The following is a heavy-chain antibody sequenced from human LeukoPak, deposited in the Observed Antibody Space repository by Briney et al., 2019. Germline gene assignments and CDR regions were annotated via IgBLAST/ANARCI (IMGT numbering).Heavy chain of an antibody. J-gene: IGHJ3*02. V-gene: IGHV4-61*01. CDR1: GVSVSSASYY. Sequence: SETLSLTCTVSGVSVSSASYYWSWIRQPPGQGLEWIGFIYYSGTTKYNPSLKSRVTISIDTSRNQFSLKLNSVTAADTAVYYCARVRGSKGGAIFFDIWGQGTMVTVSS. CDR2: IYYSGTT. D-gene: IGHD3-3*01. CDR3: ARVRGSKGGAIFFDI.